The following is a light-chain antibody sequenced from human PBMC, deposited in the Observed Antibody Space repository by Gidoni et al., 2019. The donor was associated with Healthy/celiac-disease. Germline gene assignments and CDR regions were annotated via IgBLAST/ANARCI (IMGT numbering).Light chain of an antibody. CDR3: QTWGTGKGV. Sequence: QLVLTQSPSASASLGASVKLTCPLSSGHSSYAIAWHQQQPEKGPRYLMKLNSDGSHSKGDVIPDRFSGSSSGAERYLTISSLQSEDEADYYCQTWGTGKGVFGGGTKLTVL. J-gene: IGLJ2*01. CDR1: SGHSSYA. V-gene: IGLV4-69*01. CDR2: LNSDGSH.